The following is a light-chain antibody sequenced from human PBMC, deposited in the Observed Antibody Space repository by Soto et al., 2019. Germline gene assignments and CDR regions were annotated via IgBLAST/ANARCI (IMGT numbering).Light chain of an antibody. CDR2: DVS. V-gene: IGLV2-11*01. J-gene: IGLJ1*01. CDR1: SSDVGGYNY. CDR3: CSYAGSYTYV. Sequence: QSVLTQPRSVSGSPRQSVTISCTGTSSDVGGYNYVSWYQQHPGKAPKLMIYDVSQRPSGVPDRFSGSKSGNTASLTISGLQSEDEADYYCCSYAGSYTYVFGTGTKVTVL.